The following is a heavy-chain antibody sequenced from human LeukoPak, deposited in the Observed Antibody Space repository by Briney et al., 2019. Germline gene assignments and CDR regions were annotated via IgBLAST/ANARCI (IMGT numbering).Heavy chain of an antibody. J-gene: IGHJ5*02. CDR1: GFTFSGFV. D-gene: IGHD3-10*01. V-gene: IGHV3-23*01. Sequence: EGSLRLSCAASGFTFSGFVISWVRQAPGKGPQWVADISGSGGSTYYADSVKGRFTISRDNSKNTLYLQMNSLRAEDTAVYYCAKAADYYGSDPGTWGQGTLVTVSS. CDR3: AKAADYYGSDPGT. CDR2: ISGSGGST.